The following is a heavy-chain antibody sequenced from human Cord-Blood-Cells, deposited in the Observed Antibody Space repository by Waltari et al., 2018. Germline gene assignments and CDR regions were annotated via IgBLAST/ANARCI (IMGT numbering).Heavy chain of an antibody. CDR1: GCSISSSSYY. CDR3: ARHWVWSGELVYFDY. CDR2: SYYSRSN. J-gene: IGHJ4*02. Sequence: QLQLQESGPGLVKSSEPLSLTCPVSGCSISSSSYYWGWIRQPPGKGLEWIGRSYYSRSNYSNPAHNSRVTISVDTSKNQFALKLSSLTAADTAVYYCARHWVWSGELVYFDYWGQGTLVTVSS. V-gene: IGHV4-39*01. D-gene: IGHD3-10*01.